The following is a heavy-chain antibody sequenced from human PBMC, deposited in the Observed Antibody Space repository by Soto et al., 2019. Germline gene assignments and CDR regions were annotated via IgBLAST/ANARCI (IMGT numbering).Heavy chain of an antibody. V-gene: IGHV3-48*04. J-gene: IGHJ3*01. CDR1: GFTFRTYG. D-gene: IGHD6-6*01. CDR3: ARGAFWYTTSTTDDAFDV. Sequence: GALRLSCAASGFTFRTYGMHWVRQAPGKGLEWVAHISHSGATIFYTDSVKGRFTISRDNTNNSLSLQMNSLRADDTAIYYCARGAFWYTTSTTDDAFDVWGQGTVVTVSS. CDR2: ISHSGATI.